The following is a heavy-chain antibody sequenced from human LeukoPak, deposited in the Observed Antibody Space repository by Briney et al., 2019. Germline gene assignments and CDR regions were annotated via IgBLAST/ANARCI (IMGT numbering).Heavy chain of an antibody. CDR1: GFTFSSYG. J-gene: IGHJ4*02. Sequence: GGSLRLSCAASGFTFSSYGMSWIRQAPGKGLEWVSAISGSSGRTYYADSVKGRFTISRDNSKNTLYLQMNSLRAEDTAVYYCAKAPTSGYYISSLDYWGQGTLVTVSS. CDR2: ISGSSGRT. CDR3: AKAPTSGYYISSLDY. D-gene: IGHD3-3*01. V-gene: IGHV3-23*01.